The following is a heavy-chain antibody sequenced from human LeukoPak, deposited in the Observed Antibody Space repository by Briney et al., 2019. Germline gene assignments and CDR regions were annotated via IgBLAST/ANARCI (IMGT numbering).Heavy chain of an antibody. CDR2: IVGSGGST. Sequence: GALRLSCAASGFTFSTYAMSWVRQAPGKGLEWVSTIVGSGGSTYYADSVKGRFTISRDNSKNTLYLQMNSLRAEDTAVYYCAKDWVFDYWGQGTLVTVSS. J-gene: IGHJ4*02. CDR3: AKDWVFDY. CDR1: GFTFSTYA. V-gene: IGHV3-23*01. D-gene: IGHD3-16*01.